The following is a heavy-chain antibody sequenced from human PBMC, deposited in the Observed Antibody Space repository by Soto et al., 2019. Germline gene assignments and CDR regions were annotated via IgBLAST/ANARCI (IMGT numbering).Heavy chain of an antibody. D-gene: IGHD3-10*01. CDR2: ICSSGSTI. V-gene: IGHV3-11*01. CDR3: ARTMVRGVMTLQHYYYMDV. CDR1: GFTFSDYY. J-gene: IGHJ6*03. Sequence: QVQLVESGGGLVKPGGSLRLSCAASGFTFSDYYMSWIRQAPGKGLEWVSDICSSGSTIYYADAVKGRFTISRDNAKNSLYLQMNSLRAEDTAVYYCARTMVRGVMTLQHYYYMDVWGKGPTVTVSS.